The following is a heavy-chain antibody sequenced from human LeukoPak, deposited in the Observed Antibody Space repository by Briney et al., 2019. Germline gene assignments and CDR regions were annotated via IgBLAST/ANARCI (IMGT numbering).Heavy chain of an antibody. CDR3: VKDYPRIGVTGTTSFFDY. Sequence: PRGSLRLSCAASEFTFSDYAMSWVRQAPGKGLEWVSGLNEDGSTTFYADSVQGRFIISRDNSQNIVYLQLSSLRAEDTAIYYCVKDYPRIGVTGTTSFFDYWGQGNLVTVSS. D-gene: IGHD1-7*01. J-gene: IGHJ4*02. V-gene: IGHV3-23*01. CDR2: LNEDGSTT. CDR1: EFTFSDYA.